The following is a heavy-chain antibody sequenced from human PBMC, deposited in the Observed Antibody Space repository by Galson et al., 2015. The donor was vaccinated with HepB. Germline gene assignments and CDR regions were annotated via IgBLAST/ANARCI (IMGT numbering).Heavy chain of an antibody. Sequence: SVKVSCKASGYTFTRYYMHWVRQAPGQGLEWMGVIKPGDSSTGYAQKFRGRVALTRDTSTSTVYMELSSLRSEDTAVYYCARRASSMAKTFDYWGQGTLLTVSS. CDR2: IKPGDSST. D-gene: IGHD5-24*01. V-gene: IGHV1-46*01. J-gene: IGHJ4*02. CDR1: GYTFTRYY. CDR3: ARRASSMAKTFDY.